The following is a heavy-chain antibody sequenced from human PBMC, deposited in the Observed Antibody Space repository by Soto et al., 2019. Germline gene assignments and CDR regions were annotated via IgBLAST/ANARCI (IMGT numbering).Heavy chain of an antibody. J-gene: IGHJ4*02. CDR2: INPADSDT. V-gene: IGHV5-51*01. D-gene: IGHD3-9*01. CDR1: GYSFTNYW. Sequence: GESLKISCKGSGYSFTNYWIGWVLQIPWKGLEWMGIINPADSDTRYSPSFQGQVTVSVDKSISTAYLHRGSLKASDTAMYYCVRPDSTGYYSHWGQGTPVTVSS. CDR3: VRPDSTGYYSH.